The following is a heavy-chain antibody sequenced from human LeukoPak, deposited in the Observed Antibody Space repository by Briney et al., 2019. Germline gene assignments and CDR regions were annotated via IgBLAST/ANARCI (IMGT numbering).Heavy chain of an antibody. D-gene: IGHD2-21*02. Sequence: SETLSLTCAVYGGSFSGYYWSWIRQPPGKGLEWIGEINHSGSTNYNPSLKSRVTISVDTSKNQFSLKLSSVTAADTAVYYCARDRGDLGIYWGQGTLVTVSS. CDR3: ARDRGDLGIY. CDR2: INHSGST. J-gene: IGHJ4*02. CDR1: GGSFSGYY. V-gene: IGHV4-34*01.